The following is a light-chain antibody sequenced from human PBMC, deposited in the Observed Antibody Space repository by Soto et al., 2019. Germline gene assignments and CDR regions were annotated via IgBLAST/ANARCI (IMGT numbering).Light chain of an antibody. CDR1: SANIGAGYD. CDR3: AAWDDSLYGVV. J-gene: IGLJ2*01. V-gene: IGLV1-40*01. CDR2: GNN. Sequence: QAVVTQPPSVSGAPGQTITISCTGSSANIGAGYDVHWYQQFPGTAPKLLIHGNNDRPSGVSDRFSASKSGTSASLAITGLQAEDEADYYCAAWDDSLYGVVFGGGTKLTVL.